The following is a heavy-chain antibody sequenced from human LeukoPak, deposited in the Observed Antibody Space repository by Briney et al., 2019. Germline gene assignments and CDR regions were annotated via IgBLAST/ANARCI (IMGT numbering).Heavy chain of an antibody. CDR2: ISAYNGNT. CDR1: GYTFTIYG. CDR3: ARGGGVPAAITIDYYYYMDV. D-gene: IGHD2-2*01. Sequence: ASVTVSCKASGYTFTIYGISWVRQAPGQGLEWMGCISAYNGNTNYAQKLQGRVTMTTDTSTSTAYMELRSLRSDDTAVYYCARGGGVPAAITIDYYYYMDVWGKGTTVTVSS. V-gene: IGHV1-18*01. J-gene: IGHJ6*03.